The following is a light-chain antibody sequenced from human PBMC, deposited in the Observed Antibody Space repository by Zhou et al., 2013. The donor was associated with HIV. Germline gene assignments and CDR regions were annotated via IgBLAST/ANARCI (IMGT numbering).Light chain of an antibody. V-gene: IGKV1-5*03. CDR2: KAS. CDR1: QSISSW. J-gene: IGKJ1*01. CDR3: QQYISYSRT. Sequence: DIQMTQSPSTLSASVGDRVTITCRASQSISSWLAWYQQKPGKAPKLLIYKASSLESGVPSRFSGSGSGTEFTLTISSLQPDDFATYYCQQYISYSRTFGQGTRWK.